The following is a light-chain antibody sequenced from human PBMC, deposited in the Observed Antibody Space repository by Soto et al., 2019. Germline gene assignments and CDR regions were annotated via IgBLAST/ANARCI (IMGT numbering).Light chain of an antibody. CDR3: SSYTSSSTLVV. CDR1: SSDVGGYNY. CDR2: DVS. J-gene: IGLJ2*01. V-gene: IGLV2-14*03. Sequence: QSALTQPASVSGSPGQSITISCTGTSSDVGGYNYVSWYQHHPGKAPKLMIYDVSNRPSGVSNRFSGSKSGNTASLTISGLQAEDEADYYRSSYTSSSTLVVFGGGTKLTVL.